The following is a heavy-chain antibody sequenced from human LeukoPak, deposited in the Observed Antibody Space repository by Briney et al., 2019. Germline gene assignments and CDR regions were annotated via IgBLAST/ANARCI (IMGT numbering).Heavy chain of an antibody. J-gene: IGHJ4*02. D-gene: IGHD5-12*01. CDR2: GDYSGGT. V-gene: IGHV4-39*07. Sequence: PSETLSLTCTVSGDSFTSVTDYWAWIRQPPGKGLEWIASGDYSGGTYYNPSLESRVAISADMSKNQISLKLTSVAGADTAVYYCARDFRGYDSGGFDYWGQGTLVTVSS. CDR3: ARDFRGYDSGGFDY. CDR1: GDSFTSVTDY.